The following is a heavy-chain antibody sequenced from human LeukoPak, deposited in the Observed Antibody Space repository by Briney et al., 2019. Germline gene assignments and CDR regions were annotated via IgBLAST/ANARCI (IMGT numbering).Heavy chain of an antibody. CDR2: ISSYNGNT. Sequence: ASVKVSCKASGYSFTTYGISWVRQAPGQGIEWVGWISSYNGNTNYAQQLQGRVTMTTDTSTSTAYMELRSLRSDDTAVYYCARVGYDNPGFDYWGQGTLVTVSS. CDR3: ARVGYDNPGFDY. CDR1: GYSFTTYG. D-gene: IGHD3-22*01. J-gene: IGHJ4*02. V-gene: IGHV1-18*01.